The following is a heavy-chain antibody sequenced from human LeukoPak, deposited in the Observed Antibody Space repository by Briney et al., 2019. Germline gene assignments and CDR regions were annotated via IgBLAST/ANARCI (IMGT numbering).Heavy chain of an antibody. Sequence: PGGSLRLSCTASGFTFGDYAMSWVRQAPGKGLEWVGFIRSKAYGGTTEYAASVKGRFTISRDDSKSIAYLQMNSLKTEDTAVYYFTTYLGDYWGQGTLVTVSS. CDR1: GFTFGDYA. J-gene: IGHJ4*02. CDR3: TTYLGDY. V-gene: IGHV3-49*04. CDR2: IRSKAYGGTT.